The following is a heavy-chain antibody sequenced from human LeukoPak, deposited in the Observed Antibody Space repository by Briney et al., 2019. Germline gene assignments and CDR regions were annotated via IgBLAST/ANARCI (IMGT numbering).Heavy chain of an antibody. CDR3: ARDNGGWFDS. Sequence: GGSLRLSCVASEFIFSDDWMSWVRQAPGKGLEWVANIKQGGREEKYVGSVKGRFAISRDDAKSTLYLQVDSLSGDDTAVYYCARDNGGWFDSWGRGTLVTVSS. J-gene: IGHJ5*01. D-gene: IGHD3-10*01. CDR1: EFIFSDDW. CDR2: IKQGGREE. V-gene: IGHV3-7*03.